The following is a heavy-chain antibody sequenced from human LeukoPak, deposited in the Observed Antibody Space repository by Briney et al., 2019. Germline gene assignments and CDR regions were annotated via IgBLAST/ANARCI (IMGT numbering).Heavy chain of an antibody. CDR1: GGSISSGGYY. Sequence: SETLSLTCTVSGGSISSGGYYWSWIRQPPGKGLEWIGYIYYSGSTNYNPSLQSRVTISVDTSKNQFSLKLNSVTAADTAVYYCARHSTLLGERIAEVAPAPYYFDFWGQGTLVTVSS. CDR2: IYYSGST. J-gene: IGHJ4*02. D-gene: IGHD3-16*01. V-gene: IGHV4-61*08. CDR3: ARHSTLLGERIAEVAPAPYYFDF.